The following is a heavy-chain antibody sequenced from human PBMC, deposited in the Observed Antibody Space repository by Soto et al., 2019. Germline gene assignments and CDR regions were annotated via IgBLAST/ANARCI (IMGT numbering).Heavy chain of an antibody. CDR2: ISYDGSDK. V-gene: IGHV3-30*18. Sequence: QVHLVESGGGVVQPGRSLRLSCAASGFSFSSYDMHWVRQAPGKGLEWVAMISYDGSDKYFSDSVKGRLTISRDNSKNTVSLEMNSLRTKDRAAYYCAKGVPSPTQHAFDIWGQGTMVTVSS. CDR3: AKGVPSPTQHAFDI. J-gene: IGHJ3*02. CDR1: GFSFSSYD.